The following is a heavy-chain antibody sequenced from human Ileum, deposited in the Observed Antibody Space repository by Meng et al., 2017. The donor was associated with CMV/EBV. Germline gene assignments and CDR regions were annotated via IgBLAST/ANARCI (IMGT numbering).Heavy chain of an antibody. CDR2: ISSSGSTI. CDR1: GFTFSSYA. V-gene: IGHV3-48*04. J-gene: IGHJ4*02. CDR3: ARDLENGYASSIKDY. Sequence: GESLKISCVASGFTFSSYAMSWVRQAPGKGLEWVSYISSSGSTIYYADSVKGRFTIFRDNAKNSLYLQMSSLRAEDTAVYYCARDLENGYASSIKDYWGQGTLVTVSS. D-gene: IGHD3-16*01.